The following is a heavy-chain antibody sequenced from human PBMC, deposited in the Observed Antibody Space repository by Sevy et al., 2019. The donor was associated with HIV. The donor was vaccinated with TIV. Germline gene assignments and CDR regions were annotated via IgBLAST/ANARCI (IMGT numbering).Heavy chain of an antibody. V-gene: IGHV3-33*01. Sequence: GGSLRLSCAASGFSFNGYGMHWVRQAPGKGLEWLAVIWYDGTNKEYADSVKGRFTISRDNSENNLCLQMNSLGAEDTAVYYCARESLAVDGIGYYFHSRGQGTLVTVSS. CDR2: IWYDGTNK. D-gene: IGHD6-19*01. CDR3: ARESLAVDGIGYYFHS. CDR1: GFSFNGYG. J-gene: IGHJ4*02.